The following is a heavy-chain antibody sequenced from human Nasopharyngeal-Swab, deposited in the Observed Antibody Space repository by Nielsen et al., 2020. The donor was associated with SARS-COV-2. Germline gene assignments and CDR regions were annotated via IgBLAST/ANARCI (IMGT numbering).Heavy chain of an antibody. CDR3: ARDIDSSGYSGYWYFDL. J-gene: IGHJ2*01. CDR2: ISSSSSYI. CDR1: GFTFSSYS. V-gene: IGHV3-21*01. D-gene: IGHD3-22*01. Sequence: GGSLRLSCAASGFTFSSYSMNWVRQAPGKGLEWVSSISSSSSYIYYADSVKGRFTISRDNAKNSLYLQMNSLRAEDTAVYYCARDIDSSGYSGYWYFDLWGRGTLVIVSS.